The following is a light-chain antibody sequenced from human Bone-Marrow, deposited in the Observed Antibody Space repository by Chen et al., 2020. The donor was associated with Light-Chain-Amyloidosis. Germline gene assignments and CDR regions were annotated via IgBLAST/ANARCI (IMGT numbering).Light chain of an antibody. CDR3: QQSDMAPYT. Sequence: DIQMTQSPSSLSASVGDRVIITCRASQSISTYLNWYQQKPGEAPKFLIYAASSLQSGVPSRFSGSGTGTDFTLTISSLQPEDFATYHCQQSDMAPYTFGQGTKLEVK. J-gene: IGKJ2*01. V-gene: IGKV1-39*01. CDR1: QSISTY. CDR2: AAS.